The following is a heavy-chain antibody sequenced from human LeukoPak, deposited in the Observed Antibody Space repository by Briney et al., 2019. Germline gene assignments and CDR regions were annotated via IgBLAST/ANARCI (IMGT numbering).Heavy chain of an antibody. CDR3: SRSYGSGPNWFDP. CDR1: GFTFSGAA. J-gene: IGHJ5*02. CDR2: IRSKGNNYAT. D-gene: IGHD3-10*01. V-gene: IGHV3-73*01. Sequence: GGSLKISCAASGFTFSGAAMHWVRQASGKGLEWVGRIRSKGNNYATAYAASVEGRFTISRDVSRSTAYLQMNNLQTEDTAVYYCSRSYGSGPNWFDPWGQGTLVTVSS.